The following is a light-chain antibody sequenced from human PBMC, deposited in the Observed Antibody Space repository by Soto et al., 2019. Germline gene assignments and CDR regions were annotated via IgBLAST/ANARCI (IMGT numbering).Light chain of an antibody. CDR3: HQYGSSPWT. Sequence: SPGERATLSCRTSQSVSSSYFAWYQQKPGQAPRLLIYAASSRATGIPDRFSGSGSGTDFTLTISRLEPEDFAVYYCHQYGSSPWTFGQGTKVDIK. CDR1: QSVSSSY. V-gene: IGKV3-20*01. J-gene: IGKJ1*01. CDR2: AAS.